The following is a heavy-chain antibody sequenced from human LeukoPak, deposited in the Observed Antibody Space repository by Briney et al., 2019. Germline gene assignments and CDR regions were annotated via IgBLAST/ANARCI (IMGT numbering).Heavy chain of an antibody. V-gene: IGHV4-59*01. CDR2: ISNSGSP. CDR3: ASESRQLGN. J-gene: IGHJ4*02. CDR1: GASISSLY. Sequence: SETLSLTCTVSGASISSLYWSWIRQPPGRGLEWIGFISNSGSPTYNPSLNSRVTISLDTSKNQFSLKVNYVTAADTAVYYCASESRQLGNWGQGTLVTVPS. D-gene: IGHD1-1*01.